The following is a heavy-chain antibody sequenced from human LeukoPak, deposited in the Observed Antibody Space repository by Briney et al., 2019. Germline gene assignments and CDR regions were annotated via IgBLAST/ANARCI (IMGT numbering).Heavy chain of an antibody. CDR3: AREGPYGFVDY. D-gene: IGHD3/OR15-3a*01. Sequence: SETLALTCTVSGGSISSYYWIWIRQPPGKGLEWIGYIYYSGSTNYNPSLKSRVTISVDTCKNQFSLKLSSVTAADTAVYYCAREGPYGFVDYGGQGTLVTVSS. V-gene: IGHV4-59*01. J-gene: IGHJ4*02. CDR2: IYYSGST. CDR1: GGSISSYY.